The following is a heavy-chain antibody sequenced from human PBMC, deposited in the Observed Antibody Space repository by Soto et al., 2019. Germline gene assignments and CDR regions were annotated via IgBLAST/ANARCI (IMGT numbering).Heavy chain of an antibody. CDR2: ISGSGRTT. V-gene: IGHV3-23*01. J-gene: IGHJ4*02. CDR3: AKDRDPFRSSPICNTVY. CDR1: GFTFSSYA. Sequence: GGSLRLSCAASGFTFSSYAMTWVRQAPGRGLEWVSGISGSGRTTYYADSVKGRFTISRDSSKNTLYLQMNSLRAEDTAVYFCAKDRDPFRSSPICNTVYWGQGTLVTVSS. D-gene: IGHD2-2*02.